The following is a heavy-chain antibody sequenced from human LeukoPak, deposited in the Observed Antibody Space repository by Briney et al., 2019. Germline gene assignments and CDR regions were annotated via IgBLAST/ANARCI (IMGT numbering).Heavy chain of an antibody. D-gene: IGHD1-26*01. J-gene: IGHJ4*02. CDR1: GGSINYCY. Sequence: SETLSLTCSVSGGSINYCYWSWIRQPPGKELEWIGYIYDSGSTNYNPSLKSRVTISIDTSKNQFSLKLNSVTAADTAVYYCARHLYSGRYYGIDYWGQGTLVTVSS. CDR2: IYDSGST. V-gene: IGHV4-59*08. CDR3: ARHLYSGRYYGIDY.